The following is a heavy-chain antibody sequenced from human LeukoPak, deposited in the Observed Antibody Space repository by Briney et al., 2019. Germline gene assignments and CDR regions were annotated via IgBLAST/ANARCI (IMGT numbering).Heavy chain of an antibody. CDR1: GYRFTSYW. V-gene: IGHV5-51*01. CDR2: IYPGDSDT. Sequence: PGESLKISCKGSGYRFTSYWIGGVRQMPGKGLEWMGIIYPGDSDTRYSPSFQGQVTISADKSISTAYLQWSSLKASDTAMYYCARAYYYDDSWFDPWGQGTLVTVSS. J-gene: IGHJ5*02. CDR3: ARAYYYDDSWFDP. D-gene: IGHD3-22*01.